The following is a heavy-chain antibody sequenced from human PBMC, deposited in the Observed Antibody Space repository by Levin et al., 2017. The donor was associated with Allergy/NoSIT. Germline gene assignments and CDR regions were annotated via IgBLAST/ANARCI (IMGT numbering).Heavy chain of an antibody. CDR3: ARIITMVRGSPSAFDI. CDR2: IYYSGST. D-gene: IGHD3-10*01. V-gene: IGHV4-30-4*01. CDR1: GGSISSGDYY. J-gene: IGHJ3*02. Sequence: SETLSLTCTVSGGSISSGDYYWSWIRQPPGKGLEWIGYIYYSGSTYYNPSLKSRVTISVDTSKNQFSLKLSSVTAADTAVYYCARIITMVRGSPSAFDIWGQGTMVTVSS.